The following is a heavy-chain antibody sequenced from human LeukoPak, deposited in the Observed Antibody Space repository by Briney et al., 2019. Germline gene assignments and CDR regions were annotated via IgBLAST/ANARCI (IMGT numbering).Heavy chain of an antibody. J-gene: IGHJ4*02. V-gene: IGHV4-59*01. CDR3: ARVTASFTYYYDSSVPSVFDY. D-gene: IGHD3-22*01. Sequence: PSETLSLTCTHSAGSISSYYWSWIQHPSRKRLDCIGYIYYTGSTNHNPSFESRVTISVDTSKNQFSLKLSSVTAADTAVYYCARVTASFTYYYDSSVPSVFDYWGQGTLVTVSS. CDR2: IYYTGST. CDR1: AGSISSYY.